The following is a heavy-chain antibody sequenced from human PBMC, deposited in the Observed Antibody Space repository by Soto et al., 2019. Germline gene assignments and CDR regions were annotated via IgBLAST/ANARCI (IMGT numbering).Heavy chain of an antibody. CDR1: GYTFTSYG. CDR3: ARDGYDFWSGYYQYYYYYMDV. D-gene: IGHD3-3*01. V-gene: IGHV1-18*01. J-gene: IGHJ6*03. Sequence: ASVKVSCKASGYTFTSYGISWVRQAPGQGLEWMGWISAYNGNTNYAQKLQGRVTMTTDTSTSTAYMELRSLRSDDTAVYYCARDGYDFWSGYYQYYYYYMDVWGKGTTVTVSS. CDR2: ISAYNGNT.